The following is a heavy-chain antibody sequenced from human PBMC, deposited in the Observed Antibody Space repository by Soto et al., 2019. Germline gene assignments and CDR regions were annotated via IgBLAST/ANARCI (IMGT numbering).Heavy chain of an antibody. CDR3: AKRLRERNYYETPYPYAFDI. CDR1: GFTFSSYA. D-gene: IGHD3-22*01. J-gene: IGHJ3*02. Sequence: PGGSLRLSCAASGFTFSSYAMSWVRQAPGKGLEWVSAISGSGGSTYYADSVKGRFTISRDNSKNTLYLQMNSLRAEDTAVYYCAKRLRERNYYETPYPYAFDIWGQGTMVTVSS. CDR2: ISGSGGST. V-gene: IGHV3-23*01.